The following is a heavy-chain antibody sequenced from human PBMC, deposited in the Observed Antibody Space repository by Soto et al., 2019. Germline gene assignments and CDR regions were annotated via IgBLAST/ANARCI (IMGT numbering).Heavy chain of an antibody. J-gene: IGHJ4*02. CDR1: GFTFTSYA. V-gene: IGHV3-30*04. Sequence: LRLSCVASGFTFTSYAMHWVRQAPGKGLVWLASKSHDGKNEYYADFVKGRFTISRDNSKNTLSLEMNNLRAEDTAVYHCVRGGGSFDYWGQGTLVTVSS. D-gene: IGHD1-26*01. CDR2: KSHDGKNE. CDR3: VRGGGSFDY.